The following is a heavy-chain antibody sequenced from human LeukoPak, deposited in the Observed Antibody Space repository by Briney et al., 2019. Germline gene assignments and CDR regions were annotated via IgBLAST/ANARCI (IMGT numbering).Heavy chain of an antibody. J-gene: IGHJ5*02. D-gene: IGHD3-16*01. CDR3: ARHIGEWGLNWFDP. CDR1: GGSITSTGSY. Sequence: SETLSLTCSVSGGSITSTGSYWGWIRQTPGKGLEWIATTFYRGTTYYNPSLKSRVTISIDTSKNHFSLNLSSVTAADTAVYYCARHIGEWGLNWFDPWGQGTLVTVSS. V-gene: IGHV4-39*01. CDR2: TFYRGTT.